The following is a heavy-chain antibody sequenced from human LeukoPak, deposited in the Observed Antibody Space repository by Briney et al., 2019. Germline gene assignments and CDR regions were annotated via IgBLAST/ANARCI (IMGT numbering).Heavy chain of an antibody. J-gene: IGHJ4*02. V-gene: IGHV3-9*01. CDR2: ISWNSGSI. CDR1: GFTFDDYA. Sequence: GGSLRLSCAASGFTFDDYAMHWVRQAPGKGLEWVSGISWNSGSIGYSDSVKGRFTISRDNAKNSLYLQMNSLRAEDTALYYCAKMGFSRSFWGQGTLVTVSS. CDR3: AKMGFSRSF. D-gene: IGHD3-16*02.